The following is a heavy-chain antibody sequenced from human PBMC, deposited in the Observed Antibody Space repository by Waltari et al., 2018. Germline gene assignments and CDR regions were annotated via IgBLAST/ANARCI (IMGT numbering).Heavy chain of an antibody. Sequence: EVQLVESGGGFVQPGGSLRLSCAASGFTFSNHWMSWVRQAPGRGPEWVANINQNGRGEFYVDCVKGRFTSSRDNAKNSLYLQLNSLRAEDTAVYYCARGSLVWDGVDHWGQGTLVTVSS. CDR2: INQNGRGE. CDR1: GFTFSNHW. D-gene: IGHD1-26*01. J-gene: IGHJ4*02. V-gene: IGHV3-7*01. CDR3: ARGSLVWDGVDH.